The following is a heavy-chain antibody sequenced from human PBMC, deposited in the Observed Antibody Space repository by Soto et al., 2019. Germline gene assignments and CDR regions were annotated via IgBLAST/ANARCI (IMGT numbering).Heavy chain of an antibody. CDR2: LWNDGSDK. V-gene: IGHV3-33*01. D-gene: IGHD2-15*01. CDR3: GRDTRGRGYGIDV. Sequence: QVQLVESGGGVVQPGRSLRLSCAASGFTFSSYGMHWVRQAPGKGLDWVAVLWNDGSDKYYEDSVKGRFTISGENSQRQLVVQRSSLGDQGTAVYYCGRDTRGRGYGIDVWGQGTLVTVSS. J-gene: IGHJ6*02. CDR1: GFTFSSYG.